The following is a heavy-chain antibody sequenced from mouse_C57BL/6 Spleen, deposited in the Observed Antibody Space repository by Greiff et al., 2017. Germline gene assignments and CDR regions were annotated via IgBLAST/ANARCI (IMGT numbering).Heavy chain of an antibody. D-gene: IGHD2-13*01. CDR3: ARSGWGDAMDY. Sequence: VQLQQPGAELVKPGASVKLSCKASGYTFTSYWMHWVKQRPGRGREWIGRIDPNSGGTKYNEKFKSKATLTVDKPSSTAYMQLSSLTSEDSAVYYCARSGWGDAMDYWGQGTSVTGSS. V-gene: IGHV1-72*01. J-gene: IGHJ4*01. CDR2: IDPNSGGT. CDR1: GYTFTSYW.